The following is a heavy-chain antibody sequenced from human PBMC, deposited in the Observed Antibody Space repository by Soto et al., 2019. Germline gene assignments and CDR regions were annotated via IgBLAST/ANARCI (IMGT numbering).Heavy chain of an antibody. CDR3: ARLTYYYGSSGYYSDY. J-gene: IGHJ4*02. Sequence: GGSLRLSCAASGFTFSSYSMNWVRQAPGKGLEWVSSISSSSSYIYYADSVKGRFTICRDNAKNSLYLQMNSLRAEDTAVYYCARLTYYYGSSGYYSDYWGQGTLVTVSS. CDR1: GFTFSSYS. CDR2: ISSSSSYI. V-gene: IGHV3-21*01. D-gene: IGHD3-22*01.